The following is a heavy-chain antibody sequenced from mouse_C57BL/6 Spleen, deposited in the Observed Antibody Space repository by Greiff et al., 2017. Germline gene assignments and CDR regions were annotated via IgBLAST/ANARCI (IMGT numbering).Heavy chain of an antibody. CDR2: ISSGSSTI. D-gene: IGHD2-2*01. Sequence: EVKLMESGGGLVKPGGSLKLSCAASGFTFSDYGMHWVRQAPEKGLEWVAYISSGSSTIYYADTVKGRFTISRDNAKNTLFLQMTSLRSEDTAMYYCARYGYDAAMDYWGQGTSVTVSA. J-gene: IGHJ4*01. V-gene: IGHV5-17*01. CDR1: GFTFSDYG. CDR3: ARYGYDAAMDY.